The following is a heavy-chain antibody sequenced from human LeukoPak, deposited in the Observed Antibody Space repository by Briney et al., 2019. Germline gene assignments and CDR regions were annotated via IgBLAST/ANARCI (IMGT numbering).Heavy chain of an antibody. CDR2: IYYSGST. CDR1: GGSIRSSYYY. CDR3: ARSYSSPMDY. D-gene: IGHD3-22*01. Sequence: PSETLSLTCTVSGGSIRSSYYYWGWIRQPPGKGLEWIGSIYYSGSTYYNPSLKSRVTISVDTSKNQFSLKLSSVTAADTAVYYCARSYSSPMDYWGQGTLVTVSS. V-gene: IGHV4-39*01. J-gene: IGHJ4*02.